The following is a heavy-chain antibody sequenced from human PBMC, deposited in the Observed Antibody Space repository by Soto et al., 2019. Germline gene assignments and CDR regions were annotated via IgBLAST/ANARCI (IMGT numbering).Heavy chain of an antibody. V-gene: IGHV1-18*04. D-gene: IGHD1-1*01. Sequence: QVQLVQSGAEVKKPGASVKVSCKASGYNFTSYVISWVRQAPGQGVEWFGWISAYNGNTNYAQKLQGSVTMTTHTPTSTAYKEPGSLRSNDTAVYYSARQSEDNWDAGACDIWGKGTMVTVSS. J-gene: IGHJ3*02. CDR2: ISAYNGNT. CDR1: GYNFTSYV. CDR3: ARQSEDNWDAGACDI.